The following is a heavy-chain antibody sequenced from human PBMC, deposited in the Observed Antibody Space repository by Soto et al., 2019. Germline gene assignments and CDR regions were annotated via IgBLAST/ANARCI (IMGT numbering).Heavy chain of an antibody. CDR1: GGSISSGGYS. Sequence: PSETLSLTCAVSGGSISSGGYSWSWIRQPPGKGLEWIGYIYHSGSTYYNPSLKSRVTISVDRSKNQFSLKLSSVTAADTAVYYCARGKGGSYNRGNWFDPWGQGTLVTVSS. CDR2: IYHSGST. CDR3: ARGKGGSYNRGNWFDP. D-gene: IGHD1-26*01. J-gene: IGHJ5*02. V-gene: IGHV4-30-2*01.